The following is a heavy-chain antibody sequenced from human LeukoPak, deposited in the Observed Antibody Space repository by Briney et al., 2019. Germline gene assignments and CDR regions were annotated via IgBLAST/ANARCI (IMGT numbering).Heavy chain of an antibody. CDR3: ARTADIRAFDI. CDR2: INPSDGST. V-gene: IGHV1-46*01. D-gene: IGHD3-10*01. Sequence: GASVKVSCKASGYTFTSYYMHWVRQAPGQGLEWMGIINPSDGSTTYAQKFQGRVAMTRDTSTSTLYMELSSLRSEDTAVYYCARTADIRAFDIWGQGTMVTVSS. J-gene: IGHJ3*02. CDR1: GYTFTSYY.